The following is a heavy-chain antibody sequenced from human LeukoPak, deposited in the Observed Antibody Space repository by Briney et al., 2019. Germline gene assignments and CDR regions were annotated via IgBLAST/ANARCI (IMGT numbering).Heavy chain of an antibody. V-gene: IGHV4-59*01. CDR1: GGSISSYY. Sequence: PSETLSLTCTVSGGSISSYYWSWIRQPPGKGLEWIGYIYYSGSTNYNPSLKSRVTISVDTSKNQFSLKLSSVTAADTAVYYCARAMYNWNYVDAFDIWGQGTMVTVSS. D-gene: IGHD1-7*01. J-gene: IGHJ3*02. CDR3: ARAMYNWNYVDAFDI. CDR2: IYYSGST.